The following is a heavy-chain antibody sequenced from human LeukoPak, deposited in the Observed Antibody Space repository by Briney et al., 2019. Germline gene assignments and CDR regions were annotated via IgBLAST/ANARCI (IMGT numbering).Heavy chain of an antibody. CDR3: AKVVRPYDSSGPNAFDI. V-gene: IGHV3-23*01. CDR2: ISGSGDST. J-gene: IGHJ3*02. CDR1: GFTFSAYA. D-gene: IGHD3-22*01. Sequence: GGSLRLSCAASGFTFSAYAMNWVRQAPGKGLEWVSGISGSGDSTYHADPVKGRFTISRDNSKKTLYLQMNSLRAEDTAVYYCAKVVRPYDSSGPNAFDIWGQGTMVTVSS.